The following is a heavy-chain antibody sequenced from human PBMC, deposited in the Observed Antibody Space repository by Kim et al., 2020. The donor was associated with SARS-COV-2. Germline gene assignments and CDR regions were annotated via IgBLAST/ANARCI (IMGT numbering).Heavy chain of an antibody. Sequence: YSPALKNRLTITKDTSKNQVVLTMTNMDPVDTATYYCARYYDVLTGFDDWGQGTLVTVSS. D-gene: IGHD3-9*01. CDR3: ARYYDVLTGFDD. V-gene: IGHV2-5*01. J-gene: IGHJ4*02.